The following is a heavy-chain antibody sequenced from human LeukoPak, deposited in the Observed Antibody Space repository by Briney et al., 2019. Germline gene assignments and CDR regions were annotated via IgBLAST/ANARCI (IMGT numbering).Heavy chain of an antibody. CDR1: GYTFTSYA. J-gene: IGHJ5*02. D-gene: IGHD3-22*01. CDR2: INTNTGNP. V-gene: IGHV7-4-1*02. Sequence: ASVKVSCKASGYTFTSYAMNWVRRAPGQGLEWMGWINTNTGNPTYAQGFTGRFVFSLDTSVSTAYLQISSLKAEDTAVYYCARELQYYYDSSGYYLTNWFDPWGQGTLVTVSS. CDR3: ARELQYYYDSSGYYLTNWFDP.